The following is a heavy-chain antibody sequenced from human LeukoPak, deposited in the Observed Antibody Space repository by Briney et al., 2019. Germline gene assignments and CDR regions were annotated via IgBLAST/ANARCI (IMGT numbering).Heavy chain of an antibody. V-gene: IGHV1-2*02. CDR2: INPNSGGT. Sequence: GASVKVSCKASGCTFTGYYMHWVRQAPGQGLEWMGWINPNSGGTNYAQKFQGRVTMTRDTSISTAYMELSRLRSDDTAVYYCARAGTTRKTANWFDPWGQGTLVTVSS. J-gene: IGHJ5*02. CDR1: GCTFTGYY. CDR3: ARAGTTRKTANWFDP. D-gene: IGHD2-15*01.